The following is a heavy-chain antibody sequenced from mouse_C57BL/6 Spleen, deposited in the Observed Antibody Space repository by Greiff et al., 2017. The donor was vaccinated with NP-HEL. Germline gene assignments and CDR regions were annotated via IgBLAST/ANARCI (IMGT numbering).Heavy chain of an antibody. CDR2: IDPETGGT. J-gene: IGHJ2*01. CDR1: GYTFTDYE. V-gene: IGHV1-15*01. CDR3: TGYGNLYYFDY. D-gene: IGHD2-10*02. Sequence: QVQLQQSGAELVRPGASVTLSCKASGYTFTDYEMHWVKQTPVHGLEWIGAIDPETGGTAYNQKFKGKAILTADKSSSTAYMELRSLTSEDSAVYYCTGYGNLYYFDYWGQGTTLTVSS.